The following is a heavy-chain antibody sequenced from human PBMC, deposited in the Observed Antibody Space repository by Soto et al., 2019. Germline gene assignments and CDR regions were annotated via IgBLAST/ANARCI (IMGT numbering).Heavy chain of an antibody. CDR1: GDSFTGYY. Sequence: ASVKVSFKGAGDSFTGYYMHWVGQAPGQGLEWMGWINPNGGGTNYAEKFQGWVTMTRDTSISTAYMELSRLRSDDTAVYYFAKDVLPMYINGNYSYGMDVWGQGTTVPVS. CDR2: INPNGGGT. CDR3: AKDVLPMYINGNYSYGMDV. D-gene: IGHD3-10*01. V-gene: IGHV1-2*04. J-gene: IGHJ6*02.